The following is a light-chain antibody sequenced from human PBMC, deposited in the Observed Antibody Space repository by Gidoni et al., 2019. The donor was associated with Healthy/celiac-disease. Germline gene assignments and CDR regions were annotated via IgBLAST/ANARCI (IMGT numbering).Light chain of an antibody. CDR1: QSVSSSY. J-gene: IGKJ2*01. CDR3: QQYGSSSAYT. Sequence: EIVFTQSPGTLSLSPGGRATLSCRASQSVSSSYLAWYQQKPGRAPRLLIYGASSRATGIPDRYSGSGSDTVFTLTISRLEPEDCAVYYCQQYGSSSAYTFGQGTKLEIK. CDR2: GAS. V-gene: IGKV3-20*01.